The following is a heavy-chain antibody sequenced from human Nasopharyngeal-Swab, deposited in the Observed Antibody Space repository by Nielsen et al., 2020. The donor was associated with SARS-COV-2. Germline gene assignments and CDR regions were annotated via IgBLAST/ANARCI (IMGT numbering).Heavy chain of an antibody. CDR2: INHSGST. D-gene: IGHD3-9*01. Sequence: SRQCPGKGLEWIGEINHSGSTNYNPSLKRRVTISVDTSKNQFSLKLSSVTAADTAVYYCARERRYGQRKLNYYYYMDVWGKGTTVTVSS. J-gene: IGHJ6*03. V-gene: IGHV4-34*01. CDR3: ARERRYGQRKLNYYYYMDV.